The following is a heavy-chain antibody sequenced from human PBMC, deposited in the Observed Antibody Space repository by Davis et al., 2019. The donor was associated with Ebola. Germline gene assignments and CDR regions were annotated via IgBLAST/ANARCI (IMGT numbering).Heavy chain of an antibody. J-gene: IGHJ5*01. Sequence: PGGSLRLSCAASRFTFRSYDMHWVRQATGQGLEWVSAIGAAGDTYYPVSVKGRFTISRENAKNSLYLQMNSLRAEDTAVYYCARAGFGSTWFDCWGQGILVTVSS. V-gene: IGHV3-13*01. CDR1: RFTFRSYD. D-gene: IGHD6-13*01. CDR3: ARAGFGSTWFDC. CDR2: IGAAGDT.